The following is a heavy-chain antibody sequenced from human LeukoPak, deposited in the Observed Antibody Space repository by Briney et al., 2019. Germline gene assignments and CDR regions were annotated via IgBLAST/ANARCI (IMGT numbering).Heavy chain of an antibody. J-gene: IGHJ5*02. D-gene: IGHD1-26*01. CDR3: AKKYSTGLDP. Sequence: PGGSLRLSCAASGFTFSSYGMHWVRQAPGKGLEWVSYISSSGSTIYYADSVKGRFTISRDNAKNSLYLQMNSLRAEDTAVYYCAKKYSTGLDPWGQGNLVTVSS. CDR2: ISSSGSTI. CDR1: GFTFSSYG. V-gene: IGHV3-48*03.